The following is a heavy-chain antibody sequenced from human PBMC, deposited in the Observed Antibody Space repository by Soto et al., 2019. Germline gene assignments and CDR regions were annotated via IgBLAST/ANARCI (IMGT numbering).Heavy chain of an antibody. Sequence: QVQLVQSGAEVKNPGASVKVSCKSSGYAFISFGISWVRQAPGQGLEWMGWISHYNGNTNYAQKLQGRVTMTTDTSTNTAYLELRSLSSDDTAVYYCARVTTGSYYKFDHWGQGTLVTVPS. CDR1: GYAFISFG. CDR3: ARVTTGSYYKFDH. CDR2: ISHYNGNT. V-gene: IGHV1-18*01. J-gene: IGHJ4*02. D-gene: IGHD1-26*01.